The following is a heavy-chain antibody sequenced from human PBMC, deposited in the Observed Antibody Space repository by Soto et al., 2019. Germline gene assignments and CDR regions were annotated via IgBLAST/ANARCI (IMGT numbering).Heavy chain of an antibody. V-gene: IGHV1-2*04. CDR2: INPNSGGT. J-gene: IGHJ4*02. CDR1: GYTFTGYY. Sequence: ASVKVSCKASGYTFTGYYMHWVRQAPGQGLEWMGWINPNSGGTNYAQKFQGWVTMTRDTSISTAYMELSRLRSDDTAVYYCARSVYCSGGSCYSIGGYWGQGTLVTVSS. D-gene: IGHD2-15*01. CDR3: ARSVYCSGGSCYSIGGY.